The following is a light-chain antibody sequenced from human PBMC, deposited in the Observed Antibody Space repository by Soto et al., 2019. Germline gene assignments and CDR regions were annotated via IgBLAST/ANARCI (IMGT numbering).Light chain of an antibody. V-gene: IGKV1-8*01. CDR1: QGIGTY. J-gene: IGKJ1*01. Sequence: AIRMTQSPSSLSASIGDRVTITCRASQGIGTYLAWYQQKPGKAPNLLIYAASILESGVPSRFSGSGSGSDFTITISNLQSEDFATYYCQQYCTYPRTFGQGKKVEIK. CDR2: AAS. CDR3: QQYCTYPRT.